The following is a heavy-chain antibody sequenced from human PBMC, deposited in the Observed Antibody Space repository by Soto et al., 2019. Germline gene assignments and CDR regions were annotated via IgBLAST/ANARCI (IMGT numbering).Heavy chain of an antibody. CDR2: ITVAGGGT. CDR3: AKWPPSPKMGVTSH. V-gene: IGHV3-23*01. J-gene: IGHJ4*02. D-gene: IGHD1-26*01. Sequence: EVQLLESGGGWLQRGGSRRLSCAASGFAFSNSAWAWVGQTPGKGRQWVSAITVAGGGTYYADSVKGRFTISRDNSKNTLYLQMNSLRAEDTALYFCAKWPPSPKMGVTSHWGQGTLVTVSS. CDR1: GFAFSNSA.